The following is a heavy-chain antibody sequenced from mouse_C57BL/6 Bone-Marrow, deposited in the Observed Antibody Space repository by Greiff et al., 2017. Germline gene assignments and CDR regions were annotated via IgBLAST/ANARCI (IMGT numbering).Heavy chain of an antibody. CDR1: GYTFTDYY. D-gene: IGHD2-3*01. Sequence: EFQLQQSGPELVKPGASVKISCKASGYTFTDYYMNGVKQSHGKSLEWIGDINPNNGGTSYNQKFKGKATLTVDKSSSTAYMELSSLTSEDSAVYYCARDDGYYLAWFAYWGQGTLVTVSA. V-gene: IGHV1-26*01. CDR2: INPNNGGT. J-gene: IGHJ3*01. CDR3: ARDDGYYLAWFAY.